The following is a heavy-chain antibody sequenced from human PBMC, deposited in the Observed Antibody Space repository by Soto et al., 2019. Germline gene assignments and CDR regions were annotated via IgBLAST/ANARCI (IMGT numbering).Heavy chain of an antibody. CDR2: INSDGSST. V-gene: IGHV3-74*01. D-gene: IGHD6-19*01. Sequence: GGSLRLSCAASGFTFSSYWMHWVRQAPGKGLVWVSRINSDGSSTSYADSVKGRFTISRDNAKNTLYLQMNSLRAEDTALYYCAREEGSGWYVDYWGQGTLVTVSS. CDR3: AREEGSGWYVDY. CDR1: GFTFSSYW. J-gene: IGHJ4*02.